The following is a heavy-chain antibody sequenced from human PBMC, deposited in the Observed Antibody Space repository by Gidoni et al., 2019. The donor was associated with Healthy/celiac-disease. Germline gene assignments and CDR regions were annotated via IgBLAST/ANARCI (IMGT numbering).Heavy chain of an antibody. CDR2: IKQDGSEK. CDR1: GFTLRSYW. Sequence: EVQLVESGGGLVQPGGSLRRSCAASGFTLRSYWMSWVRQAPGKGLEWVANIKQDGSEKYYVDSVKGRFTISRDNAKNSLYLQMNSLRAEDTAVYYCARDDEAATDHYGMDVWGQGTTVTVSS. V-gene: IGHV3-7*01. CDR3: ARDDEAATDHYGMDV. J-gene: IGHJ6*02. D-gene: IGHD2-15*01.